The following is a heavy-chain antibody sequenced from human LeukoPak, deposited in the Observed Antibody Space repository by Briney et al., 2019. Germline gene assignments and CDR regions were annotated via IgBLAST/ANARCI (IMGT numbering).Heavy chain of an antibody. CDR2: GDGDGSHS. D-gene: IGHD4-17*01. J-gene: IGHJ4*02. V-gene: IGHV3-74*03. CDR3: AYSDHFDN. Sequence: PGGSLTLSCAASGFTLRNYWMQWVRQAPGKGLVWVSRGDGDGSHSTYADSVKGRFTISRDNAKNTLYLQMNSLTGEDTAVYYCAYSDHFDNWGQGTLVTVSS. CDR1: GFTLRNYW.